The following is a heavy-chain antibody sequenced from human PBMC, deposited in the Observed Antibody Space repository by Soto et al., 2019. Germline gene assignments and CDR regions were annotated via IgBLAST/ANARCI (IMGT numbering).Heavy chain of an antibody. CDR3: ARAYTYAKVWRFNP. V-gene: IGHV4-39*01. CDR2: LHYSGST. Sequence: PSETLSLTCTVSGGSIDSSPYYWGWIRQPPGEGLELIGRLHYSGSTYYNPSLRSRVTISVDTSKNQFSLKLTSVTAADTAIYYCARAYTYAKVWRFNPWGQGTRVTVSS. D-gene: IGHD5-18*01. J-gene: IGHJ5*02. CDR1: GGSIDSSPYY.